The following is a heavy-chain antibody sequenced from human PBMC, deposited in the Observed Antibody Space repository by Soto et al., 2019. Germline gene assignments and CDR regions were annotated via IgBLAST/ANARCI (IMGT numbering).Heavy chain of an antibody. J-gene: IGHJ5*02. CDR1: GHSISSSNW. CDR2: IYYSGST. V-gene: IGHV4-28*01. CDR3: ARYSQYQQLGGFDP. D-gene: IGHD2-2*01. Sequence: PSETLSLTCAVSGHSISSSNWWGWIRQPPGKGLEWIGYIYYSGSTYYNPSLKSRVTMSVDTSKNQFSLKLSSVTAVDTAVYYCARYSQYQQLGGFDPWGQGTLVTVSS.